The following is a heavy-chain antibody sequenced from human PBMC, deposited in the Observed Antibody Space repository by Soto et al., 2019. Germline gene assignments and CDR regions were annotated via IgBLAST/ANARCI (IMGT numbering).Heavy chain of an antibody. CDR3: AKWSYLDY. CDR2: ISGSDGKT. V-gene: IGHV3-23*04. CDR1: GFSFASFA. D-gene: IGHD3-3*01. Sequence: DVRLAESGGGLVQPGGSLRLSCTTSGFSFASFAMTWVRQAPGKGLEWVATISGSDGKTYYADSVKGRFSISRATSRNTLSLQMHSLRADDTAIYYCAKWSYLDYWGQGTRVTVAS. J-gene: IGHJ4*02.